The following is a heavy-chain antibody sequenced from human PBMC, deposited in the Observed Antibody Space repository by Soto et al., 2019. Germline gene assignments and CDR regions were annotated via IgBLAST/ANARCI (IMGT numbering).Heavy chain of an antibody. V-gene: IGHV4-59*08. CDR2: IYYSGST. J-gene: IGHJ4*02. CDR3: GGGGGYSGYDTGGYFDY. Sequence: QVQLQESGPGLVKPSETLSLTCTVSGGSISSYYWSWIRQPPGKGLEWIGYIYYSGSTNYNPSLKSRVTISVDTSKNQFSLKLSSGGAGGRGGWWGGGGGGYSGYDTGGYFDYWGQGTLVTVSS. CDR1: GGSISSYY. D-gene: IGHD5-12*01.